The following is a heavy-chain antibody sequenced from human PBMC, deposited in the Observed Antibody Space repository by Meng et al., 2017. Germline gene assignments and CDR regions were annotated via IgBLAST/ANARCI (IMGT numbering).Heavy chain of an antibody. CDR1: GFTFSSYA. D-gene: IGHD3-22*01. CDR3: ARDTNYYDNSGYHHFRGGYYYSMDV. Sequence: GESLKISCAASGFTFSSYAMHWVRPAPGKGLEWVAVISYDGSNKYYADSVKGRFTISRDNSKNTLYLQMNSLRAEDTTVYYCARDTNYYDNSGYHHFRGGYYYSMDVWGQRTTVTVSS. V-gene: IGHV3-30*01. J-gene: IGHJ6*01. CDR2: ISYDGSNK.